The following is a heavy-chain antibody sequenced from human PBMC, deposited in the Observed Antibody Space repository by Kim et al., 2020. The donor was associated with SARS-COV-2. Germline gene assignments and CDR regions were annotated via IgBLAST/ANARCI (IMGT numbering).Heavy chain of an antibody. Sequence: GGSLRLSCVASGFTFSTYGMHWVRQAPGKGLEWVAVIWYDGSNRDYADSVKGRFTISRDNSRNTLYLEMNNLRAEDTAVYFCARYETGTTKWGQGTLVTVSS. CDR2: IWYDGSNR. CDR3: ARYETGTTK. CDR1: GFTFSTYG. J-gene: IGHJ4*02. V-gene: IGHV3-33*01. D-gene: IGHD4-17*01.